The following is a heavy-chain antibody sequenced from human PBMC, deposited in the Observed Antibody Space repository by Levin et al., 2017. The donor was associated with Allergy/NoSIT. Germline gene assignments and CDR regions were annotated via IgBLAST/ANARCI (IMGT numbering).Heavy chain of an antibody. CDR2: ISSDGQDK. D-gene: IGHD6-19*01. V-gene: IGHV3-33*01. J-gene: IGHJ6*02. CDR1: GFNFRTYG. CDR3: ARGGYSTGWPPLAV. Sequence: SGESLKISCSVSGFNFRTYGMHWVRQAPGKGLEWLAVISSDGQDKKYVDSVKGRFTVSRDISKKTLFLYMTNLRVEDTAVYFCARGGYSTGWPPLAVWGLGTTVSVS.